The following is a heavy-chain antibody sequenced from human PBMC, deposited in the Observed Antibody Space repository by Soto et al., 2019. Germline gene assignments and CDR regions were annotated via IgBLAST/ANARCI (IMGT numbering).Heavy chain of an antibody. CDR1: GYTFTSYD. Sequence: ASVKVSCKASGYTFTSYDINWVRQATGQGLEWMGWMNPNSGNTGYAQKFQGGVTMTRNTSISTAYMELSSLRSEDTAVYYCARDRKTGTTNDYWGQGTLVTVSS. CDR3: ARDRKTGTTNDY. CDR2: MNPNSGNT. J-gene: IGHJ4*02. V-gene: IGHV1-8*01. D-gene: IGHD1-7*01.